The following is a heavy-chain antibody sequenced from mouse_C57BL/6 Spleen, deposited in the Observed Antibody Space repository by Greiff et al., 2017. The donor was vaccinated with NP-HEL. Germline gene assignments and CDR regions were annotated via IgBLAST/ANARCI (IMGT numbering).Heavy chain of an antibody. J-gene: IGHJ1*03. V-gene: IGHV3-6*01. CDR1: GYSITSGYY. Sequence: EVQLVESGPGLVKPSQSLSLTCSVTGYSITSGYYWKWIRQFPGNKLEWMGYISYDGSNNYNPSFKNRISITRDTSKNQFFLKLNSVTTEDTATYCCAREGDSNYDWYFDVWGTGATVTVSS. CDR3: AREGDSNYDWYFDV. D-gene: IGHD2-5*01. CDR2: ISYDGSN.